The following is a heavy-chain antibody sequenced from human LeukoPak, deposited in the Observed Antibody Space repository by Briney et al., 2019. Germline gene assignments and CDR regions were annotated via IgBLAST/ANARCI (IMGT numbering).Heavy chain of an antibody. J-gene: IGHJ4*02. CDR3: AKGERYCSSTSCYTFVD. CDR2: ISGSGGST. D-gene: IGHD2-2*02. V-gene: IGHV3-23*01. Sequence: GGSLRLSCAASGFTFSSYAMSWVRQAPGEGLEWVSAISGSGGSTYYADSVKGRFTISRDNSKNTLYLQMNSLRAEDTAVYYCAKGERYCSSTSCYTFVDWGQGTLVTVSS. CDR1: GFTFSSYA.